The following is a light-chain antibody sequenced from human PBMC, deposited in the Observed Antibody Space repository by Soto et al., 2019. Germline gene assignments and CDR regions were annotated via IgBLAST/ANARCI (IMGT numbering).Light chain of an antibody. Sequence: DFQMTQSPSTLSASVGDRVTITCRASQNIVNWLAWYQQKPGKAPRILIYGASTLERGVPSRFSGSGSGTEFTLTITKLQPDDFATYYCQQYNTYSATFGQGTRLEIK. CDR1: QNIVNW. J-gene: IGKJ5*01. V-gene: IGKV1-5*01. CDR2: GAS. CDR3: QQYNTYSAT.